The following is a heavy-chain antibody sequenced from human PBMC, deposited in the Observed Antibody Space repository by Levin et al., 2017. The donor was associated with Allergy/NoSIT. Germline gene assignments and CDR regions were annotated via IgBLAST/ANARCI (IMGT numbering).Heavy chain of an antibody. CDR2: ISYDGSNK. CDR3: AKEMATIRDYYYGMDV. J-gene: IGHJ6*02. D-gene: IGHD5-24*01. CDR1: GFTFSSYG. V-gene: IGHV3-30*18. Sequence: AGGSLRLSCAASGFTFSSYGMHWVRQAPGKGLEWVAVISYDGSNKYYADSVKGRFTISRDNSKNTLYLQMNSLRAEDTAVYYCAKEMATIRDYYYGMDVWGQGTTVTVSS.